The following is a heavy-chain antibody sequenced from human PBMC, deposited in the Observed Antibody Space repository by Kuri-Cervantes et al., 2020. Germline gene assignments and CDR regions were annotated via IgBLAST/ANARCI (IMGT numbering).Heavy chain of an antibody. D-gene: IGHD6-13*01. Sequence: GRSLKISCTTSGFNFGTYGMNWVRQTPGKGLEWVAVIWYDGSEKYYGDSVKGRFTISRDNAKNSLYLQMNSLRAEDTAVYFCARAGRGDSSSWFSSYYYYYMDVWGKGTTVTVSS. CDR1: GFNFGTYG. J-gene: IGHJ6*03. CDR2: IWYDGSEK. V-gene: IGHV3-33*01. CDR3: ARAGRGDSSSWFSSYYYYYMDV.